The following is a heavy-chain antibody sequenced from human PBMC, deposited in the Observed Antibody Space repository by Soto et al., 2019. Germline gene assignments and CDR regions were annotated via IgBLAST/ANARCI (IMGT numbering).Heavy chain of an antibody. V-gene: IGHV4-34*01. Sequence: QVQLQQWGAGLLKPSETLSLTCAVYGGSFSGYYWSWIRQPPGKGLEWIWEINHSGSTNYNPSLKSRVTISVDTSKHQFSLKLSSVTAADTAVYYCARLGSGYCSGGSCRGDYWGQGTLVTVSS. J-gene: IGHJ4*02. D-gene: IGHD2-15*01. CDR2: INHSGST. CDR1: GGSFSGYY. CDR3: ARLGSGYCSGGSCRGDY.